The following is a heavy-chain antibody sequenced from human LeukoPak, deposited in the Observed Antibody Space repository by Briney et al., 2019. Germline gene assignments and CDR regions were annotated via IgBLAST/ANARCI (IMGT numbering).Heavy chain of an antibody. Sequence: PGGSLRLSCAASGFTFSSYAMSWVRQAPGKGLEWVSTITGSGGSTYYADSVKGRFTISRDNSKNTLYLQMNSLRAEDTAVYYCAKSLRGWLQPQEYWGQGTLVTVSS. V-gene: IGHV3-23*01. CDR1: GFTFSSYA. CDR3: AKSLRGWLQPQEY. J-gene: IGHJ4*02. CDR2: ITGSGGST. D-gene: IGHD5-24*01.